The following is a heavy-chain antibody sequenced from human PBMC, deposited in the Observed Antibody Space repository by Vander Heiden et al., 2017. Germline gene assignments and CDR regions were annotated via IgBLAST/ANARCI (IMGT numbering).Heavy chain of an antibody. J-gene: IGHJ4*02. V-gene: IGHV3-23*01. CDR2: ISSGGTT. CDR3: AKDLDSSGYLGFDW. Sequence: EVQRLESGGGLVQPGGSLSLSCAASGFIFRNFAMNWVRQAPGKGLEWVAGISSGGTTYSKDSVKGRFTISRDDSTNMLNLQMNSLRAEDTAVYYCAKDLDSSGYLGFDWWGQGTLVTVSS. CDR1: GFIFRNFA. D-gene: IGHD3-22*01.